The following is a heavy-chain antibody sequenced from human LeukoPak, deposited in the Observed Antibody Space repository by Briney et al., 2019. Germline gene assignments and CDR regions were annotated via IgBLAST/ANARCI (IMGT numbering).Heavy chain of an antibody. J-gene: IGHJ4*02. CDR3: ARAKSLITGTPNFDY. D-gene: IGHD1-7*01. V-gene: IGHV1-2*02. Sequence: ASVKVSCKASGYTFTGYYMHWVRQAPGQGLEWMGWINPNSGGTNYAQKFQGRVTMTRDTSIGTAYMELSRLRSDDTAVYYCARAKSLITGTPNFDYWGQGTLVTVSS. CDR2: INPNSGGT. CDR1: GYTFTGYY.